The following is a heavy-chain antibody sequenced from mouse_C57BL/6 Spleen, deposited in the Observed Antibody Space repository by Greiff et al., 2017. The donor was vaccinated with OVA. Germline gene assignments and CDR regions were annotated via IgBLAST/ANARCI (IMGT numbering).Heavy chain of an antibody. CDR3: ARGGGIGYFDV. Sequence: VQLVESGAELARPGASVKLSCKASGYTFTSYGISWVKQRTGQGLEWIGEIYPRSGNTYYNEKFKGKATLTADKSSSTAYMELRSLTSEDSAVYFCARGGGIGYFDVWGTGTTVTVSS. CDR1: GYTFTSYG. J-gene: IGHJ1*03. V-gene: IGHV1-81*01. CDR2: IYPRSGNT.